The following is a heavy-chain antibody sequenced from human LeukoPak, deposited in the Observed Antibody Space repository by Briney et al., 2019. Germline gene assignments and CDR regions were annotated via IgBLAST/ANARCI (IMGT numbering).Heavy chain of an antibody. J-gene: IGHJ4*02. CDR3: ARARTRGNNWYFDY. D-gene: IGHD1-1*01. CDR2: IYHSGTT. Sequence: SETLSLTCTVSGGSISTFYWSWIRQPPGKGLEWIGYIYHSGTTNYSPSLKSRVTISVDTSKSQFSLKVSSVTAADTAVYYCARARTRGNNWYFDYWGQGTLVTVSS. CDR1: GGSISTFY. V-gene: IGHV4-59*01.